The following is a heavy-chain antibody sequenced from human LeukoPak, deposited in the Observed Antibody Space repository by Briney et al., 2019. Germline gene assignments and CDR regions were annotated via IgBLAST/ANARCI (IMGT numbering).Heavy chain of an antibody. V-gene: IGHV3-64*01. CDR1: GFTFSSYA. J-gene: IGHJ5*02. CDR2: ISSNGGST. CDR3: ARGIALRYFDWLHNWFDP. Sequence: PGGSLRLSCAASGFTFSSYAMHWVRQAPGKGLEYVSAISSNGGSTYYANSVKGRFTISRDNSKNTLYLQMGSLRAEDMAVYYCARGIALRYFDWLHNWFDPWGQGTLVTVSS. D-gene: IGHD3-9*01.